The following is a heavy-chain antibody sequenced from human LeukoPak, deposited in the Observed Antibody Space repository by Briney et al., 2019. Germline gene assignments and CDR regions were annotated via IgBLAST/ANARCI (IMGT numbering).Heavy chain of an antibody. CDR2: INPSGGST. V-gene: IGHV1-46*01. D-gene: IGHD5-12*01. J-gene: IGHJ4*02. CDR3: ARESGSGYEGY. Sequence: ASVKVSCKASGYTFAGYYIHWVRQAPGQGLEWMGIINPSGGSTSCAQKFQGRVTMTRDTSTSTVYMELSSLRSEDTAVYYCARESGSGYEGYWGQGTLVTVSS. CDR1: GYTFAGYY.